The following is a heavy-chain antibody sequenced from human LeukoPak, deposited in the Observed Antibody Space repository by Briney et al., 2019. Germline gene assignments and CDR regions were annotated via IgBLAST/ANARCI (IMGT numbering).Heavy chain of an antibody. CDR1: GFTLSSYS. CDR3: ARGLTRYFQH. Sequence: GGSLRPSCAASGFTLSSYSMNWVRQAPGKGLEWVSSISSSSSYIYYADSVKGRFTISRDNAKNSLYLQMNSLRAEDTAVYYCARGLTRYFQHWGQGPLVTVSS. CDR2: ISSSSSYI. V-gene: IGHV3-21*01. J-gene: IGHJ1*01.